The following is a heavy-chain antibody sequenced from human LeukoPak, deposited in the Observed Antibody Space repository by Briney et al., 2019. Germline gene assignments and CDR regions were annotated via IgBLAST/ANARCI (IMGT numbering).Heavy chain of an antibody. D-gene: IGHD2-2*01. V-gene: IGHV1-69*13. CDR1: GGTFSTYG. Sequence: ASVKVSCKASGGTFSTYGISWVRQAPGQGLEWMGGIIPVSDTTNYAQKFQDRATITADEYTNTAYMELSSLRAEDTAVYYCAKWGYCSSTSCLGAFEYWGQGTLVTVSS. CDR3: AKWGYCSSTSCLGAFEY. J-gene: IGHJ4*02. CDR2: IIPVSDTT.